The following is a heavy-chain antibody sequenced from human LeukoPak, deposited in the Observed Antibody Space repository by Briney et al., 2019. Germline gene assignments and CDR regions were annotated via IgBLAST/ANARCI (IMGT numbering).Heavy chain of an antibody. CDR2: INHSGST. CDR1: GGSFSGYY. V-gene: IGHV4-34*01. Sequence: PSETLSLTCAVYGGSFSGYYWSWIRQPPGKGLEWIGEINHSGSTNYNPSLKSRVTISVDTSKNQFSLKLSSVTAADTAVYYCARTGLGITIDYWGQGTLVTVSS. J-gene: IGHJ4*02. CDR3: ARTGLGITIDY. D-gene: IGHD3-16*01.